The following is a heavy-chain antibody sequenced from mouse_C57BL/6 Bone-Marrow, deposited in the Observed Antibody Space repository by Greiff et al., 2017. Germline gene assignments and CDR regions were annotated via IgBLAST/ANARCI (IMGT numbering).Heavy chain of an antibody. V-gene: IGHV1-81*01. CDR2: IYPRSGNT. J-gene: IGHJ3*01. D-gene: IGHD1-1*01. CDR3: AQAYGSSLAY. CDR1: GYTFTSYG. Sequence: VMLVESGAELARPGASVKLSCKASGYTFTSYGISWVKQRTGQGLEWIGEIYPRSGNTYYNEKFKGKATLTADKSSSTAYMELRSLTSEDSAVYFCAQAYGSSLAYWGQGTLVTVSA.